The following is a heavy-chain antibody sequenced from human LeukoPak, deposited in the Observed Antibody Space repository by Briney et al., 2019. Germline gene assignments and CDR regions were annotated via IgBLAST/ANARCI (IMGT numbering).Heavy chain of an antibody. CDR1: GYTFTSYG. Sequence: ASVKVSCKASGYTFTSYGISWVRQAPGQGLEWMGCISAYNGNTNYAQKLQGRVTMTTDTSTSTAYMELRSLRSDDTAVYYCARGEDILTGYYNVGDAFDIWGQGTMVTVSS. J-gene: IGHJ3*02. V-gene: IGHV1-18*04. CDR2: ISAYNGNT. CDR3: ARGEDILTGYYNVGDAFDI. D-gene: IGHD3-9*01.